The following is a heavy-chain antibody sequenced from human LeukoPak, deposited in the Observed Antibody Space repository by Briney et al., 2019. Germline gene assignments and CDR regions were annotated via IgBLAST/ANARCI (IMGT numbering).Heavy chain of an antibody. CDR2: ISYDGNKK. CDR3: ARDQTGVGAGWPTH. V-gene: IGHV3-30-3*01. J-gene: IGHJ4*02. D-gene: IGHD1-26*01. Sequence: GRPLRLSCAATGFRFSAYAMHWVRQAPGKGLEWVAAISYDGNKKYYADSVKGRFTIYRDDSKSTLYLQMNNLTGEDTAVLYCARDQTGVGAGWPTHWAQGTLVTVSS. CDR1: GFRFSAYA.